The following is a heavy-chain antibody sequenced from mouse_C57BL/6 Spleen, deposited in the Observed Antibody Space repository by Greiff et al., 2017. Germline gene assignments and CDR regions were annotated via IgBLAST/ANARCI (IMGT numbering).Heavy chain of an antibody. CDR2: INPGSGGT. J-gene: IGHJ2*01. Sequence: VQLVESGAELVRPGTSVKVSCKASGYAFTNYLIEWVKQRPGQGLEWIGVINPGSGGTNYNEKFKGKATLTADKSSSTAYMQLSSLTSEDSAVYFCHGSSYEVDYWGQGTTLTVSS. V-gene: IGHV1-54*01. CDR1: GYAFTNYL. CDR3: HGSSYEVDY. D-gene: IGHD1-1*01.